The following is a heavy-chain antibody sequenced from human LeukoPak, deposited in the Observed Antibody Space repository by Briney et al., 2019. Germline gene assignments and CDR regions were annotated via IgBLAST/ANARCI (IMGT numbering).Heavy chain of an antibody. CDR3: ARAPSGSYGRTLVGFDY. CDR1: GFTFSSYS. J-gene: IGHJ4*02. V-gene: IGHV3-21*01. Sequence: NPRGSLRLSCAASGFTFSSYSMNWVRQAPGKGLEWVSSISSSSSYIYYADSVKGRFTISRDNAKNSLYLQMNSLRAGDTAVYYCARAPSGSYGRTLVGFDYWGQGTLVTVSS. D-gene: IGHD1-26*01. CDR2: ISSSSSYI.